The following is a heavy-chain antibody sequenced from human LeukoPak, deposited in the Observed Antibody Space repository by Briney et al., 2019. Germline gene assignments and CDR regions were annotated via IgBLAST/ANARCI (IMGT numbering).Heavy chain of an antibody. J-gene: IGHJ4*02. CDR1: GGSISSYY. V-gene: IGHV4-59*01. D-gene: IGHD6-19*01. Sequence: PSETLSLTCTVSGGSISSYYWSWIRQPPGKGLEWIGYIYYSGSTNYNPSLKSRVTISVDTSKNQFSLKLSSVTAADTAMYYCARQKVAVSGMGFDYWGQGTLVTVSS. CDR2: IYYSGST. CDR3: ARQKVAVSGMGFDY.